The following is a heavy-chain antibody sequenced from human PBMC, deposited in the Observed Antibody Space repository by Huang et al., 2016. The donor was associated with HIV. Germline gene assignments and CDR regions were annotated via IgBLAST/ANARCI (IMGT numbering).Heavy chain of an antibody. J-gene: IGHJ4*02. CDR2: ISWNSANI. D-gene: IGHD1-26*01. V-gene: IGHV3-9*01. CDR3: VKGDIVGTANFFDY. Sequence: EVQLVESGGNLIQTGGSLGLGCVVSWFRVDNSAMYWVLQAPGKVLVWFSSISWNSANIAYGDYGKGRFTISRDNARNSLYLQMNSLRPDDTALYYCVKGDIVGTANFFDYWGQGTQVSVSS. CDR1: WFRVDNSA.